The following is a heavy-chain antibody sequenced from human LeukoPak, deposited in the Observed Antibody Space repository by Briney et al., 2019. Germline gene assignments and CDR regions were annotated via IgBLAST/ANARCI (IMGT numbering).Heavy chain of an antibody. J-gene: IGHJ4*02. Sequence: GGSLRLSCAASGFTFSSYGMHWVRQAPGKGLEWVAFIRYDGSNKYYADSVKGRFTISRDNSKNTLYLQMNSLRAEDTAVYYCAKRVRDSSSWYIDYWGQGTLVTVSS. CDR3: AKRVRDSSSWYIDY. D-gene: IGHD6-13*01. CDR2: IRYDGSNK. V-gene: IGHV3-30*02. CDR1: GFTFSSYG.